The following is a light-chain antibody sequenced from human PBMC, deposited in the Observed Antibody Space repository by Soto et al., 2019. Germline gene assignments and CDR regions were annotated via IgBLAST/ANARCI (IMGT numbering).Light chain of an antibody. J-gene: IGKJ5*01. CDR1: QSVGSN. CDR3: HHYNNWTT. CDR2: GAS. Sequence: EIVMTQSPVTLSVSPGERATLSCRASQSVGSNLAWYQQKAGQAPRLLIYGASTRATGIPARIRGSGSGIEFTLTSSRLHDDAFAYCYRHHYNNWTTFGQGTRLEIK. V-gene: IGKV3-15*01.